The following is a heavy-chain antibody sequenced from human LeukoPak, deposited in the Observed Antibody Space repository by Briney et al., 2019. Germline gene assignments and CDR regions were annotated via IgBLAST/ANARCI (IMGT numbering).Heavy chain of an antibody. D-gene: IGHD1-26*01. Sequence: SGGSLRLSCAASGFTFRNYAMNWVRQAPGKGLEWVSSITSSSAYIYDADSVKGRFTISRDNAKNSLYLQMNSLRAEDTAVYYCARDPVGAHVRRAFDIWGQGTMVTVSS. CDR3: ARDPVGAHVRRAFDI. CDR1: GFTFRNYA. J-gene: IGHJ3*02. CDR2: ITSSSAYI. V-gene: IGHV3-21*01.